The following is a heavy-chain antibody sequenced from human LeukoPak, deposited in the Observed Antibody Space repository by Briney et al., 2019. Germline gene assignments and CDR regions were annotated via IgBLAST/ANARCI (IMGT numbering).Heavy chain of an antibody. V-gene: IGHV3-21*01. CDR3: ARVGMSVAVDY. J-gene: IGHJ4*02. Sequence: GSLRLSCAASGFTFSSHSMNWVRQAPGKGLEWVSSISSSSSYIYYADSVKGRFTISRDNAKNSLYLQMNSLRAEDTAVYYCARVGMSVAVDYWGQGTLVTVSS. CDR2: ISSSSSYI. CDR1: GFTFSSHS.